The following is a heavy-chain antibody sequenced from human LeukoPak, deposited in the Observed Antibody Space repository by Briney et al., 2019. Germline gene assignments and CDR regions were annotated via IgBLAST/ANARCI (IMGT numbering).Heavy chain of an antibody. CDR1: GGSLSSVGYS. Sequence: SETRSLTCAVYGGSLSSVGYSWSWLRQPPGKGLEWIGYIYHSGSTYYNPSLKSRVTISVHRSKNQCSLKLSSVTAADTAVYYCARVWLMGATFDYWGQGTQGTVS. CDR3: ARVWLMGATFDY. V-gene: IGHV4-30-2*01. J-gene: IGHJ4*02. D-gene: IGHD1-26*01. CDR2: IYHSGST.